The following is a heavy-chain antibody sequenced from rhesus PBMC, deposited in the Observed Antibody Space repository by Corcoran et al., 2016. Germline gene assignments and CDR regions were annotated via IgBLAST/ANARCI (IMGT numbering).Heavy chain of an antibody. V-gene: IGHV3-100*02. Sequence: DVQLVESGGGLVKPGGSLRLSCVASGFTFSSYEMHWVRQAAGKGLEWVSVISESGGTIYYADSVKGRFTISRDNDKNSLFLQMNSLRAEDTAVYYCMYCSGGGNYGWGQGVLVTVSS. CDR3: MYCSGGGNYG. J-gene: IGHJ4*01. D-gene: IGHD2-39*02. CDR2: ISESGGTI. CDR1: GFTFSSYE.